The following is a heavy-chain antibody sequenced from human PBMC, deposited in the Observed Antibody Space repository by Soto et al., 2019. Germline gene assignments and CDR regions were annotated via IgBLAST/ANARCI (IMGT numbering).Heavy chain of an antibody. V-gene: IGHV3-11*01. CDR3: ARVARYRGYSYGYVGYCFDC. J-gene: IGHJ4*02. Sequence: GGSLRLSCAASGFTFSDYYMSWIRQAPGKGLEWVSYISSSGSTIYYADSVKGRFTISRDNAKNSLYLQMNSLRAEDTAVYYCARVARYRGYSYGYVGYCFDCWGQGTLVTVSS. CDR1: GFTFSDYY. D-gene: IGHD5-18*01. CDR2: ISSSGSTI.